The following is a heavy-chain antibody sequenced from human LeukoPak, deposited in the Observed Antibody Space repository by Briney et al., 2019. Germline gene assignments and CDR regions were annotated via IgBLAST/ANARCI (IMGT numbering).Heavy chain of an antibody. D-gene: IGHD3-3*01. V-gene: IGHV4-39*01. J-gene: IGHJ4*02. Sequence: SETLSLTCTVSGDSISSSRHSWGWIRQPPGKGLEWIGSIYYSGSTYYNPSLKSRVTISVDTSKNQFSLKLSSVTAADTAVYYCASLGWLSRFDYWGQGTLVTVSS. CDR1: GDSISSSRHS. CDR3: ASLGWLSRFDY. CDR2: IYYSGST.